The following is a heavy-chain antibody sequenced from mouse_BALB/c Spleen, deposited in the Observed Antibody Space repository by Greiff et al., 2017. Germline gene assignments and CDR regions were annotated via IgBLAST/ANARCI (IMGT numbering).Heavy chain of an antibody. CDR3: ARRGRPYAMDY. Sequence: QVHVKQSGAELVRPGTSVKVSCKASGYAFTNYLIEWVKQRPGQGLEWIGVINPGSGGTNYNEKFKGKATLTADKSSSTAYMQLSSLTSDDSAVYFCARRGRPYAMDYWGQGTSVTVSS. CDR1: GYAFTNYL. J-gene: IGHJ4*01. CDR2: INPGSGGT. V-gene: IGHV1-54*01.